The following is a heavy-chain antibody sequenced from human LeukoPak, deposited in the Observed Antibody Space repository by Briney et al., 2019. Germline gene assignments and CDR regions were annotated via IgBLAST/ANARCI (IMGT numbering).Heavy chain of an antibody. D-gene: IGHD3-22*01. CDR1: GFTFSSYD. J-gene: IGHJ4*02. CDR2: IGTAGDT. CDR3: ATELRSGYFDY. V-gene: IGHV3-13*04. Sequence: GGSLRLSCAASGFTFSSYDMHWVRQATGKGLEWVSAIGTAGDTYYPGSVKGRFTISRENAKNSLYLQMNSLRAGDTAVYYCATELRSGYFDYWGQGTLVTVSS.